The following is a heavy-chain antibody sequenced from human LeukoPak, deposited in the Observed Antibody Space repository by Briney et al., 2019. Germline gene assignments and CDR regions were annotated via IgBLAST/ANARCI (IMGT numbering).Heavy chain of an antibody. D-gene: IGHD5-18*01. CDR2: IRYDGSSK. CDR1: GFTFSSYG. J-gene: IGHJ4*02. V-gene: IGHV3-30*02. CDR3: AKDRLRGYTYVDY. Sequence: GGSLRLSCAASGFTFSSYGIHWVRQAPGKGLEWVAFIRYDGSSKSYADAEKGRFTISRDNTKNTLYLQMNSLRAEDTAVYYCAKDRLRGYTYVDYWGQGTLVTVSS.